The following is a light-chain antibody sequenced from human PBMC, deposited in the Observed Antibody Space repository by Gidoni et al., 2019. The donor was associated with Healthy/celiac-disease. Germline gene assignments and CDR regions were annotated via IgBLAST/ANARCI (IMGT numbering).Light chain of an antibody. V-gene: IGLV3-1*01. J-gene: IGLJ1*01. CDR3: QAWDSSTGV. Sequence: YERTQLSPLSVSPGQTASITCSGDKLGDKYACWYQQKPGQSPVLVIYQDSKRPSGIPERFSGFSWNTATLTISGTQAMDEADYYCQAWDSSTGVFGTGTKVTVL. CDR1: KLGDKY. CDR2: QDS.